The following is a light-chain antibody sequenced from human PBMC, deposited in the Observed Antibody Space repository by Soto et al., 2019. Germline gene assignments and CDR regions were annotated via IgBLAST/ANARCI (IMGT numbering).Light chain of an antibody. J-gene: IGKJ1*01. CDR2: AAS. CDR1: QGINND. V-gene: IGKV1-27*01. CDR3: QKYNSAPQT. Sequence: DIQMTQSPSSLSASVGDKVTITCRASQGINNDLAWYQQKPGKAPRLIIYAASTLHSGVPSRFSGSGSGTDFTLTISSLQPEDVASYYCQKYNSAPQTFGQGTKVDIK.